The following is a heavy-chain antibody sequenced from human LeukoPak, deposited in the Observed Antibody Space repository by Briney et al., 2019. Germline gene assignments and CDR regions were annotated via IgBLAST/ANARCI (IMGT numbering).Heavy chain of an antibody. V-gene: IGHV3-74*01. Sequence: GGSLRLSCAASGFSFSTNWMHWVRQALGKGLVWVSRINSEGSSTNYADSVNGRFTISRDNAKNTLYLQMSSLRVEDTAVYYCAAAPLSTYTYTLGSWGQGSLVTVSS. D-gene: IGHD5-18*01. J-gene: IGHJ5*02. CDR3: AAAPLSTYTYTLGS. CDR1: GFSFSTNW. CDR2: INSEGSST.